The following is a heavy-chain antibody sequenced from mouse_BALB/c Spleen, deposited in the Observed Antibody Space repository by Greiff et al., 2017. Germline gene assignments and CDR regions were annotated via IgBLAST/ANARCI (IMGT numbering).Heavy chain of an antibody. CDR3: YGNYAY. J-gene: IGHJ3*01. CDR1: GYAFSSYW. V-gene: IGHV1-80*01. D-gene: IGHD2-1*01. Sequence: QVHVKQSAAELARPGASVKISCKASGYAFSSYWMNWVKQRPGQGLEWIGQIYPGDGDTNYNGKFKGKATLTADKSSSTAYMQLSSLTSEDSAVYFCYGNYAYWGQGTLVTVSA. CDR2: IYPGDGDT.